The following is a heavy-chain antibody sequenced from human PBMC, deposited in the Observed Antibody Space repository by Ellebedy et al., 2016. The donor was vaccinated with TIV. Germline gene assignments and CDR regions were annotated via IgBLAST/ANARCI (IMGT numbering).Heavy chain of an antibody. V-gene: IGHV3-53*01. CDR2: IYSGGST. D-gene: IGHD6-19*01. CDR3: AGMTQSSSWGY. Sequence: GESLKISCAASGFNVGGNYMIWVRQAPGKGLEWVSLIYSGGSTYYADSVKGRFTISRDNSKNTLYLQMNSLRAEDTAVYYCAGMTQSSSWGYWGQGTRVTVSS. J-gene: IGHJ4*02. CDR1: GFNVGGNY.